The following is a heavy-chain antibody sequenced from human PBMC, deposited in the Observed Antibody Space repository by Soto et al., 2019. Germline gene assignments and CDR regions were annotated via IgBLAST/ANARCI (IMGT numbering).Heavy chain of an antibody. CDR1: GFSFSTHP. Sequence: GGSLRLSCAASGFSFSTHPMTWVRQAPGKRLEGVSSISGSGGDTYYIDSVKGRFTISRDNSKNTVYLQMNSLRAEDTAVYYCAKILSTVTTYYYGMDVWGQGTTVTV. D-gene: IGHD4-17*01. J-gene: IGHJ6*02. V-gene: IGHV3-23*01. CDR2: ISGSGGDT. CDR3: AKILSTVTTYYYGMDV.